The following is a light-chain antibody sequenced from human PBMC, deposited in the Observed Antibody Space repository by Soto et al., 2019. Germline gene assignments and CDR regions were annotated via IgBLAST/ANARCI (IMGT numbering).Light chain of an antibody. CDR2: GAS. J-gene: IGKJ4*01. Sequence: EIVMTHSPASLSVSPRETATLSCRASQSISRYLAWYQHKPGQAPRLLIHGASTRATGVPARFSASGSGTEFTLTISSLQSEDSAIYYCQQYNNCPLTFGGGTKVDIK. V-gene: IGKV3-15*01. CDR3: QQYNNCPLT. CDR1: QSISRY.